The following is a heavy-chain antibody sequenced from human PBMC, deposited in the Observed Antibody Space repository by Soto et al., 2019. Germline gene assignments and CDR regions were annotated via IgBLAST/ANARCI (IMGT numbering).Heavy chain of an antibody. Sequence: GGSLRLSCAASGFTFTSYDMHWVRQAPGKGLEWMALILHDGSAEYYADSVKGRFTISRDNSKNTLYLQMNSLRAEDTAVYYCARSRDGYSFYFYYGMDGWGQRTTVTVSS. J-gene: IGHJ6*02. CDR1: GFTFTSYD. V-gene: IGHV3-30*03. CDR2: ILHDGSAE. CDR3: ARSRDGYSFYFYYGMDG. D-gene: IGHD4-4*01.